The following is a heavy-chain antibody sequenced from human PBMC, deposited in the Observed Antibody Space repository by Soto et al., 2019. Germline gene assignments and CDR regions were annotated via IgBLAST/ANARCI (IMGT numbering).Heavy chain of an antibody. D-gene: IGHD3-22*01. CDR2: ISGSGGST. CDR3: AKGEYYDSSGHYPFYYCYGMDV. CDR1: GFTFSSYA. Sequence: EVQLLESGGGLVQPGGSLRLSCAASGFTFSSYAMSWVRQAPGKGLEWVSAISGSGGSTYYADSVKGRFTISRDNSKNTLYLQMNSLRAEDTPAHYCAKGEYYDSSGHYPFYYCYGMDVWGQGTTVTVSS. J-gene: IGHJ6*02. V-gene: IGHV3-23*01.